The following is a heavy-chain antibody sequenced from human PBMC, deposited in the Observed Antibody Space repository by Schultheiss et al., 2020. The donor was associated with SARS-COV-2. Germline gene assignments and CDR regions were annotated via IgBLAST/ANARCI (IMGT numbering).Heavy chain of an antibody. CDR2: ISPYNGNT. J-gene: IGHJ4*02. Sequence: ASVKVSCKASGYTFTSYGISWVRQAPGQGLEWMGWISPYNGNTIYAQNLLGRVTMTTDTSTSTAYMELRSLTSDDTAVYYCARDTLCSGGSCYSPFFDYWGQGTLVTVSS. CDR3: ARDTLCSGGSCYSPFFDY. CDR1: GYTFTSYG. D-gene: IGHD2-15*01. V-gene: IGHV1-18*01.